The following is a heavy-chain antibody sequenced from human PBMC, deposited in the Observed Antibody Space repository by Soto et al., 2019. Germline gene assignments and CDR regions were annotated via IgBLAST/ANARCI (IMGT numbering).Heavy chain of an antibody. CDR3: ARQGTAAGKVDY. V-gene: IGHV1-3*01. CDR2: INAGNGNT. CDR1: GYTFTSYA. Sequence: ASVKVSCKASGYTFTSYAMHWVRQAPGQRLEWMGWINAGNGNTKYSQKFQGRVTITRDTSASTAYMELSSLRSEDTAVYYCARQGTAAGKVDYWGQGTLVTVSS. J-gene: IGHJ4*02. D-gene: IGHD6-13*01.